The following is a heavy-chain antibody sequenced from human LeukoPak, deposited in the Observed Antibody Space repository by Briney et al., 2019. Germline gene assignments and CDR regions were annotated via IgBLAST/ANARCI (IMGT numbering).Heavy chain of an antibody. V-gene: IGHV4-39*07. CDR3: ARGYGAPGLLGI. J-gene: IGHJ3*02. Sequence: SETLSLTCTVSGGSISSSTYYWAWIRQPPGKGLEWVGNIFYSGSTYYNPSLKSRVTISVDTSKNQFSLKLSSVTAADTAVYYCARGYGAPGLLGIWGQGTMVTVSS. D-gene: IGHD4-17*01. CDR2: IFYSGST. CDR1: GGSISSSTYY.